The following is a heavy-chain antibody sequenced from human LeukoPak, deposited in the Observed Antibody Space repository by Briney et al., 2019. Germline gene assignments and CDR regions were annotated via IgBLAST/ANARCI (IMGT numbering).Heavy chain of an antibody. J-gene: IGHJ3*02. D-gene: IGHD6-13*01. V-gene: IGHV3-21*06. CDR1: GFTFSSYM. Sequence: GGSLRLSCSASGFTFSSYMMNWVRQAPGRGLEWISSIDSSSVYIYYADSVKGRFTISRDNARNSLYLQVNSLKAEDTAVYYCARLAAPDAFDIWGQGTMVTVSS. CDR3: ARLAAPDAFDI. CDR2: IDSSSVYI.